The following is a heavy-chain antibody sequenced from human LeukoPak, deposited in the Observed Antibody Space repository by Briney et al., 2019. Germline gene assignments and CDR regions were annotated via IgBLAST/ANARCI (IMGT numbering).Heavy chain of an antibody. Sequence: ASVKVSCKASGYTFTNYFIIWVRQAPGQGLEWMGIINPSDGDASYAQKFQGRVTLTRDMSTSKVYMELSSLGSEDTAVYYCARGHESSGYYFGYWGQGTLVTVSS. D-gene: IGHD3-22*01. CDR3: ARGHESSGYYFGY. V-gene: IGHV1-46*01. CDR1: GYTFTNYF. J-gene: IGHJ4*02. CDR2: INPSDGDA.